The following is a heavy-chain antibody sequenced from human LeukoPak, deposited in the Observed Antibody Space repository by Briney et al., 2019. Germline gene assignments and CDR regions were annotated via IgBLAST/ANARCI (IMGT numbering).Heavy chain of an antibody. V-gene: IGHV3-15*01. CDR1: GFTFSNAW. J-gene: IGHJ4*02. CDR3: TTAPPQIVD. D-gene: IGHD2-15*01. Sequence: GGSLRLSCAASGFTFSNAWMSWVRQTPGKGLEWVGRIKSKTDGWTTDYAAPVKGRFTISRDDSKNTLYLQMNSLKTEDTAVYYCTTAPPQIVDWGQGTLVTVSS. CDR2: IKSKTDGWTT.